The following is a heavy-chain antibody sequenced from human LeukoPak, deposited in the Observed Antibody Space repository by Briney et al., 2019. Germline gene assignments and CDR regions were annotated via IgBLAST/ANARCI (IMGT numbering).Heavy chain of an antibody. CDR3: ARDAQRGFDYSNSLQY. Sequence: GGSLRLSCAAAGFTFNHYGMHWVRQAPGKGLEWVSVIWSDGTNKYYAASVKGRFTISRDDFDKTVYLQMSSLRPDDTGVYYCARDAQRGFDYSNSLQYWGQGTQVTVST. J-gene: IGHJ4*02. CDR1: GFTFNHYG. V-gene: IGHV3-33*01. CDR2: IWSDGTNK. D-gene: IGHD4-11*01.